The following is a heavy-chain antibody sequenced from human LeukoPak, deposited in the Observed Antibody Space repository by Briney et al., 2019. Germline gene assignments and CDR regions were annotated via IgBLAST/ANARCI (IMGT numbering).Heavy chain of an antibody. J-gene: IGHJ4*02. CDR2: ISSSSTSI. CDR3: ARVYCSGGTCYDY. D-gene: IGHD2-15*01. Sequence: GGSLRPSCAASGFIFSSYSMNWVRQAPGKGLEWVSFISSSSTSIYYADSVKGRFTVSRDNAKKSLYLQMNSLRVEDTAVYYCARVYCSGGTCYDYWGQGTLVTVSS. V-gene: IGHV3-48*01. CDR1: GFIFSSYS.